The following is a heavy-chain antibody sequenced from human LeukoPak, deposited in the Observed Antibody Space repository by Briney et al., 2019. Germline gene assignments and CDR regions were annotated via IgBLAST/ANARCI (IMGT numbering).Heavy chain of an antibody. CDR1: GYTFTSYG. D-gene: IGHD2-2*01. CDR2: ISAYNGNT. CDR3: ARDQSGIVVVPAAIRGFDP. Sequence: GASVKVSCKASGYTFTSYGISWVRQAPGQGLEWMGWISAYNGNTNYAQKLQGRVTMTTDTSTSTAYMELRSLRSDDTAVYYCARDQSGIVVVPAAIRGFDPWGQGTLVTVSS. V-gene: IGHV1-18*01. J-gene: IGHJ5*02.